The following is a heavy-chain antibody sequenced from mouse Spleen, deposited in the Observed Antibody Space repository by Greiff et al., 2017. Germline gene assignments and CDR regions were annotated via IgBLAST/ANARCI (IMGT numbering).Heavy chain of an antibody. Sequence: VQVVESGAELVRPGTSVKVSCKASGYAFTNYLIEWVKQRPGQGLEWIGVINPGSGGTNYNEKFKGKATLTADKSSSTAYMQLSSLTSDDSAVYFCARSRHGSDYWGQGTTLTVSS. D-gene: IGHD2-2*01. J-gene: IGHJ2*01. CDR3: ARSRHGSDY. CDR2: INPGSGGT. V-gene: IGHV1-54*01. CDR1: GYAFTNYL.